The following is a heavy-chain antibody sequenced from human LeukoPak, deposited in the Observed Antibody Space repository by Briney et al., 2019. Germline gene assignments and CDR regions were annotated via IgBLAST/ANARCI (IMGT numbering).Heavy chain of an antibody. J-gene: IGHJ4*02. V-gene: IGHV3-23*01. Sequence: ETLSFTCAVYGGSFSGYYWSWVRQAPGKGLEWVSGISGSGDNTYYADSVKGRFTISRDNSKNTLYVQVNSLGTEDTAAYYCAKGGYYDSSGSFYFDYWGQGTLVTVSS. CDR3: AKGGYYDSSGSFYFDY. D-gene: IGHD3-22*01. CDR1: GGSFSGYY. CDR2: ISGSGDNT.